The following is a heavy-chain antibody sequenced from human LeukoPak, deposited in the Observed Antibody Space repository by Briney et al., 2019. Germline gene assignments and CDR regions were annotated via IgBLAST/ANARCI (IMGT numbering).Heavy chain of an antibody. CDR1: GLTFSSSW. D-gene: IGHD1-26*01. CDR3: ARDRGSTEFDY. Sequence: GGSLRLSCAASGLTFSSSWMHWVRQAPEKGLVWVSRINRDASSTSYADSVKGRFTISRDNAKNTLYPQMNSLRAGDTAVYYCARDRGSTEFDYWGQGTLVTVSS. J-gene: IGHJ4*02. V-gene: IGHV3-74*01. CDR2: INRDASST.